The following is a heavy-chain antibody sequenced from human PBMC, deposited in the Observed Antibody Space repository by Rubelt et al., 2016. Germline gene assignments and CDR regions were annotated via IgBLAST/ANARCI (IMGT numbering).Heavy chain of an antibody. V-gene: IGHV4-34*01. Sequence: QVQLQQWGAGLLKPSETLSLTCAVYGGPFSGYYWSWIRQPPGKGLEWIGEINHSGSTNYNPSLMSRVPISVDTSKNQFTRKLSSVTAADTDVYYGARHQPSTVTFDYWGQGTLVTVSS. CDR3: ARHQPSTVTFDY. J-gene: IGHJ4*02. CDR1: GGPFSGYY. D-gene: IGHD4-17*01. CDR2: INHSGST.